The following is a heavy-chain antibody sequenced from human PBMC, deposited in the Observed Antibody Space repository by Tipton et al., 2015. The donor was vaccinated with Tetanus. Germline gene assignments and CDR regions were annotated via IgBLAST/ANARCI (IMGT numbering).Heavy chain of an antibody. Sequence: TLSLTCTVSGGSISSYYWSWIRQPPGKGLEWIGYIYYSGSTNYNPFLKSRVTISVDTSKNQFSLKLSSVTAADTAVYYCARAEMIPDNWFDPWGQGTLVTVSS. CDR3: ARAEMIPDNWFDP. D-gene: IGHD3-22*01. V-gene: IGHV4-59*01. CDR2: IYYSGST. J-gene: IGHJ5*02. CDR1: GGSISSYY.